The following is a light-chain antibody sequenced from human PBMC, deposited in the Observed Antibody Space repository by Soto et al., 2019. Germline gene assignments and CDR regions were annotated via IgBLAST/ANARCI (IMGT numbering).Light chain of an antibody. J-gene: IGLJ1*01. Sequence: SGLTQPTSSSGSPGQSVTISCTGTSSHVCGYNYVAWFQQHPGKAPKLIIHEVNQRPSGVPDRFSGSKSGNTACLTVSGRQAEDEGTYYCSSYGGYNNVVFGTGTKVTVL. CDR2: EVN. V-gene: IGLV2-8*01. CDR3: SSYGGYNNVV. CDR1: SSHVCGYNY.